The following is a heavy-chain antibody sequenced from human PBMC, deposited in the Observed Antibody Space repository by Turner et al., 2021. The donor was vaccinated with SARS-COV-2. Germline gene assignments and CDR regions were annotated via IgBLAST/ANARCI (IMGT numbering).Heavy chain of an antibody. J-gene: IGHJ4*02. Sequence: QVQLVESGGGVVQPGRSLLLSCAASVFTFIGYGMHWVRQAPGKGLEWVAVISYDGSNKYYADSVKGRFTISRDNSKNTLYLQMNSLRAEDTAVYYCAKDGAPFLLYFGEPTFYFDYWGQGTLVTVSS. D-gene: IGHD3-10*01. V-gene: IGHV3-30*18. CDR3: AKDGAPFLLYFGEPTFYFDY. CDR1: VFTFIGYG. CDR2: ISYDGSNK.